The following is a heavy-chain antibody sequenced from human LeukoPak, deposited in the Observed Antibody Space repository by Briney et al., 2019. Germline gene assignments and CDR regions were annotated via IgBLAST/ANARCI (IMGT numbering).Heavy chain of an antibody. CDR3: ARSYKTYYYDSSGYQGS. CDR2: IYYSGST. V-gene: IGHV4-30-4*08. D-gene: IGHD3-22*01. Sequence: SETLSLTCTVSGGSISSYYWSWIRQPPGKGLKWIGYIYYSGSTYYNPSLKSRVTISVDTSKNQFSLKLSSVTAADTAVYYCARSYKTYYYDSSGYQGSWGQGTLVTVSS. CDR1: GGSISSYY. J-gene: IGHJ4*02.